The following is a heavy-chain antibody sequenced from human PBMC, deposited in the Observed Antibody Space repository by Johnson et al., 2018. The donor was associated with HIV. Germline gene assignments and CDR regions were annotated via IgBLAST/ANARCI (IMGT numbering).Heavy chain of an antibody. J-gene: IGHJ3*01. CDR2: ISYSGSST. CDR3: AREISRYYYDYAAFDL. V-gene: IGHV3-23*04. Sequence: VQLVESGGGLVQPGGSLRLSCAASGFSFDSHAINWVRQAPGKGLQWVAAISYSGSSTYYANSVKGRFTISRANSRSTVYLHMINLRADDTALYYCAREISRYYYDYAAFDLWGQGTTVTVSS. CDR1: GFSFDSHA. D-gene: IGHD3-22*01.